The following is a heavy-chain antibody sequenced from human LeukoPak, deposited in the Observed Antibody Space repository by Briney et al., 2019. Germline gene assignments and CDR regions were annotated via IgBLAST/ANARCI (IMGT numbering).Heavy chain of an antibody. CDR2: ISSSSSYT. CDR3: ARTRYDFWSGYSYYGMDV. V-gene: IGHV3-11*06. CDR1: GFTSSDYY. D-gene: IGHD3-3*01. J-gene: IGHJ6*02. Sequence: GGSLRLSCAASGFTSSDYYMSWIRQAPGKGLEWVSYISSSSSYTNYADSVKGRFTISRDNAKNSLYLQMNSLRAEDTAVYYCARTRYDFWSGYSYYGMDVWGQGTTVTVSS.